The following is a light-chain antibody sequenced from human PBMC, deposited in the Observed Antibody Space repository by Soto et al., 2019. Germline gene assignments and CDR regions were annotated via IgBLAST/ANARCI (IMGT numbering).Light chain of an antibody. CDR2: EVS. Sequence: SALTQPASVSGSPGQSITISCTGTSSDVGGYKYVSWYQQHPGKAPKVMIYEVSNRPSGVSNRFSGSKSGNTASLTIAGLQAEDEADYYCSSYTSSSTVVFGGGTKVTVL. V-gene: IGLV2-14*01. CDR3: SSYTSSSTVV. CDR1: SSDVGGYKY. J-gene: IGLJ2*01.